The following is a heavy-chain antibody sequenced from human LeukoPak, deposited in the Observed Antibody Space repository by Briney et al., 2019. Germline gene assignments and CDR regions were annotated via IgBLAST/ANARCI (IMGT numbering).Heavy chain of an antibody. CDR2: INPSGGST. V-gene: IGHV1-46*01. Sequence: GASVKVSCKASGYTFTSYYMHWVRQAPGQGLEWMGIINPSGGSTSYAQKFQGRVTMTRDTSTSTAYMEPTNLRSDDTAIYYCARAGYCSGAACYAEGIDYWGQGTLVTVSS. CDR1: GYTFTSYY. J-gene: IGHJ4*02. CDR3: ARAGYCSGAACYAEGIDY. D-gene: IGHD2-2*01.